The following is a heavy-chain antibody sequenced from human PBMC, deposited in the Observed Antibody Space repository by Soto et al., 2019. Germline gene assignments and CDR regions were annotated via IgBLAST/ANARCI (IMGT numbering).Heavy chain of an antibody. V-gene: IGHV1-69*13. CDR2: IIPIFGTA. J-gene: IGHJ3*02. D-gene: IGHD1-26*01. CDR3: ARGAPGVGAIYDAFDI. Sequence: EASVKVSCKASGGTFSSYAISWVRQAPGQGLEWMGGIIPIFGTANYAQKFQGRVTITADESTSTAYMELSSLRPEDTAVYYCARGAPGVGAIYDAFDIWGQGTMVTVSS. CDR1: GGTFSSYA.